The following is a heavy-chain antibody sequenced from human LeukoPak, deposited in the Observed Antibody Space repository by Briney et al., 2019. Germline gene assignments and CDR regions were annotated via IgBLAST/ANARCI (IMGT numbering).Heavy chain of an antibody. D-gene: IGHD3-22*01. CDR3: ARDPIDSVGAPYDSSGLDY. CDR2: ISAYNGNT. J-gene: IGHJ4*02. CDR1: GYTFTSYG. Sequence: GASVKVSCKASGYTFTSYGISWVRQAPGQGLEWMGWISAYNGNTNYAQKLQGRVTITTDTSTSTAYMELRSLRSDDTAVYYCARDPIDSVGAPYDSSGLDYWGQGTLVTVSS. V-gene: IGHV1-18*01.